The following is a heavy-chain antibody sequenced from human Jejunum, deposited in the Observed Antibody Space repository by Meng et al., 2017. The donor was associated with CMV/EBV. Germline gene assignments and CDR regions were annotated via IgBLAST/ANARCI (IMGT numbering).Heavy chain of an antibody. D-gene: IGHD2-15*01. CDR3: AKEGSGGPYYQH. Sequence: SGFSSSSFVMHWVRKAPDKGLEWVTMVRSDGGDGDNKYYTDSVKGRFTISRDKSNNMLYLYMESLRSEDTAVYYCAKEGSGGPYYQHWGQGTLVTVSS. CDR1: GFSSSSFV. V-gene: IGHV3-30*02. CDR2: VRSDGGDGDNK. J-gene: IGHJ4*02.